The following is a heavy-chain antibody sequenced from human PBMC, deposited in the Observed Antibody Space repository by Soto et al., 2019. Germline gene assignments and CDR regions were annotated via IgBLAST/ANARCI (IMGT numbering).Heavy chain of an antibody. Sequence: ASVKVSCKASGYTFTSYGISWVRQAPGQGLEWMGWISAYNGNTNYAQKLQGRVTMTTDTSTSTAYMELRSLRSDDTAVYYCARDSRRITMIVVVTGAFDIWGQGTMVTVSS. CDR3: ARDSRRITMIVVVTGAFDI. CDR2: ISAYNGNT. D-gene: IGHD3-22*01. V-gene: IGHV1-18*04. CDR1: GYTFTSYG. J-gene: IGHJ3*02.